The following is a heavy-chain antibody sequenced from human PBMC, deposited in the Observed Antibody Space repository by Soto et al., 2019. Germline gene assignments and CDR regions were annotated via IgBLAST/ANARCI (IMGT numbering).Heavy chain of an antibody. D-gene: IGHD6-19*01. Sequence: QVQLVQSGAEVKKPGASVKVSCKASGYTFSSYGISWVRQAPGQGLEWMGWISAYNGNTEYAQKVQGRVTMTTDTSTSTAYMEPRSLRSDDTAVYYCVRDAGSSGWHWGFDYWGQGTLVTVFS. CDR1: GYTFSSYG. J-gene: IGHJ4*02. CDR3: VRDAGSSGWHWGFDY. V-gene: IGHV1-18*01. CDR2: ISAYNGNT.